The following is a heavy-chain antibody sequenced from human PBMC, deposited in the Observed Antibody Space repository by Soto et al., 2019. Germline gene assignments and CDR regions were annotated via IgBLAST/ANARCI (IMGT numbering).Heavy chain of an antibody. J-gene: IGHJ6*02. CDR3: ARQGFGQLHGLVDV. V-gene: IGHV4-59*08. Sequence: SETLSLTCSVSGGSITSHYCSWFRQPPGKGLEWIGYIHHSGSTSYNPSLNSRVTMSVDTSKSQFSLKVSSVTAADTALYYCARQGFGQLHGLVDVWGPGTTVTVS. D-gene: IGHD3-10*01. CDR1: GGSITSHY. CDR2: IHHSGST.